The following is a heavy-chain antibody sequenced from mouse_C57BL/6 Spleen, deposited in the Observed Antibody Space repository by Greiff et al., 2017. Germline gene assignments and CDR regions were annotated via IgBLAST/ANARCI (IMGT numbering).Heavy chain of an antibody. CDR1: GFTFSDYG. CDR3: AREGYYGSSYYYFDY. CDR2: ISSGSSTI. J-gene: IGHJ2*01. D-gene: IGHD1-1*01. V-gene: IGHV5-17*01. Sequence: EVKLVESGGGLVKPGGSLKLSCAASGFTFSDYGMHWVRQAPEKGLEWVAYISSGSSTIYYADTVKGRFTISRDNAKNTLFLQMTSLRSEDTAMYYCAREGYYGSSYYYFDYWGQGTTLTVSS.